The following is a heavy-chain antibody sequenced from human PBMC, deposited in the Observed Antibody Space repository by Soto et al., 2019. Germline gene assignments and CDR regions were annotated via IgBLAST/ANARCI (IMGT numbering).Heavy chain of an antibody. Sequence: EVQLLESGGDLVRPGGSLGLSCAASGFTFTNYAMAWVRQIPGKGLEWVSVISASGHKSYYADSVRGRFTMSRDNSKNMMYVEMKSLRVEDTAIYYCTEWREGGNPEFDYWGRGTLVTVSS. CDR1: GFTFTNYA. CDR2: ISASGHKS. V-gene: IGHV3-23*01. CDR3: TEWREGGNPEFDY. J-gene: IGHJ4*02. D-gene: IGHD1-26*01.